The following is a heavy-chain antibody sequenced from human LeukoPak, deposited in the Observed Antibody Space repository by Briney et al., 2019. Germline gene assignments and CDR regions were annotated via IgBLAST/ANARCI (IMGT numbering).Heavy chain of an antibody. J-gene: IGHJ4*02. CDR3: ARARRSAYFDY. V-gene: IGHV4-34*01. CDR2: IDEKRRT. Sequence: SETLSLTCAVYGSFSDHSWSWVRQPPGKGLEWIGEIDEKRRTSYSPSLTSRVSMSVDTSKNQFSLKLSSVTAADTAVYYCARARRSAYFDYWGQGTLVTVSS. CDR1: GSFSDHS.